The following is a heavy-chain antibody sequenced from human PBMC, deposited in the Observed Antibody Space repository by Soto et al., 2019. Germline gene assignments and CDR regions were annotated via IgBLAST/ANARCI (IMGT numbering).Heavy chain of an antibody. J-gene: IGHJ4*02. CDR2: ITSGSDYI. CDR1: GFTFSSYS. D-gene: IGHD5-12*01. CDR3: ARVDGYTYPNDY. Sequence: PGGSLRLSCAASGFTFSSYSMNWVRQAPGKGLEWVSSITSGSDYIYYADSVRGRFTISRDNAKNSLYLQMNSLRAEDAAVYYCARVDGYTYPNDYWGQGTLFTVSS. V-gene: IGHV3-21*01.